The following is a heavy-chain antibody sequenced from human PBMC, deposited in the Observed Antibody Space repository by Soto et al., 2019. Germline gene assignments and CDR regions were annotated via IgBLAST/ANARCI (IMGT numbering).Heavy chain of an antibody. CDR3: AGQWSAGYGAFDP. CDR2: IHSSGIT. V-gene: IGHV4-4*02. D-gene: IGHD3-9*01. Sequence: QVQLQESGPGLVKPSGTLSLTCAVSGGSVNNDKWWSWVRQPPGKGLEWIGEIHSSGITNYNPSLKSRASIFVDQFKNQFSVKLTSVTAADTAVSFCAGQWSAGYGAFDPWGQGTLVTVSS. J-gene: IGHJ5*02. CDR1: GGSVNNDKW.